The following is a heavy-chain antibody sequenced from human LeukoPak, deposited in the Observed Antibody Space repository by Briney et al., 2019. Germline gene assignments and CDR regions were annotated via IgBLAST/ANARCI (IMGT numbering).Heavy chain of an antibody. CDR3: ARGFQRKRRFDP. V-gene: IGHV4-34*01. CDR1: GGSFSGYY. J-gene: IGHJ5*02. D-gene: IGHD2-21*01. Sequence: TSETLSLTCAVYGGSFSGYYWSWIRQPPGKGLEWIGEINHSGSTNYNPSLKSRVTISVDTSKNQFSLKLSSVTAADTAVYYCARGFQRKRRFDPWGQGTLVTVSS. CDR2: INHSGST.